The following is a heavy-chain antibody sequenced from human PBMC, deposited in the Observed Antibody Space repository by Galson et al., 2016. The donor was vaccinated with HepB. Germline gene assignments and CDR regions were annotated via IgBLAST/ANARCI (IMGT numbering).Heavy chain of an antibody. CDR1: GGTFNSHA. CDR2: IIPMFGTT. Sequence: SVKVSCKGSGGTFNSHAINWVRQAPGQGLEWMGGIIPMFGTTNSAQKFEDRLTLTANRATNTVYMELSSLTSEDTGVFYCARDHGSAHDFDCWGQGTPVTVSS. CDR3: ARDHGSAHDFDC. V-gene: IGHV1-69*06. D-gene: IGHD3-10*01. J-gene: IGHJ4*02.